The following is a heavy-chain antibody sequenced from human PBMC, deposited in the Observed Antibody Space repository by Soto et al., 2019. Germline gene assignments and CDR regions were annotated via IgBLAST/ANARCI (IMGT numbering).Heavy chain of an antibody. V-gene: IGHV1-69*13. CDR2: IIPIFGTA. Sequence: SVKVSCKASGGIFSSYAISWVRQAPGQGLEWMGGIIPIFGTANYAQKFQGRVTITADESTSTAYMELSSLRSEDTAVYYCARDRGDCSGGSCYYYYYGMDVWGQGTTVTVSS. J-gene: IGHJ6*02. CDR3: ARDRGDCSGGSCYYYYYGMDV. D-gene: IGHD2-15*01. CDR1: GGIFSSYA.